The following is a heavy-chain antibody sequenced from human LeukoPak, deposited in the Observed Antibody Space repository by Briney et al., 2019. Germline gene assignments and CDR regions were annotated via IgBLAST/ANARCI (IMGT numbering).Heavy chain of an antibody. CDR2: INPNRGGT. Sequence: ASVKVSCKASGYTFTGYYMHWVRQAPGQGLEWMGWINPNRGGTNYAQKFQGRVTMTRDTSISTAYMELSRLRSDDTAVYYCARDLRGGSHRLGVWGKGTTVTISS. J-gene: IGHJ6*04. CDR1: GYTFTGYY. D-gene: IGHD4-23*01. CDR3: ARDLRGGSHRLGV. V-gene: IGHV1-2*02.